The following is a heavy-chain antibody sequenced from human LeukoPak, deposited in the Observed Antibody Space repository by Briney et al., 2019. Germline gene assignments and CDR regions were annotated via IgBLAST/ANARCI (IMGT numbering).Heavy chain of an antibody. CDR2: IYYSGST. CDR1: GGSISSYY. CDR3: ARDRIAAAGTDYYYYYMDV. D-gene: IGHD6-13*01. J-gene: IGHJ6*03. V-gene: IGHV4-59*01. Sequence: SETLSLTCTVSGGSISSYYWSWIRQPPGKGLEWIGYIYYSGSTNYNPSLKSRVTISVDTSKNQFSLKLSSVTAADTAVYYCARDRIAAAGTDYYYYYMDVWGKGTTVTVSS.